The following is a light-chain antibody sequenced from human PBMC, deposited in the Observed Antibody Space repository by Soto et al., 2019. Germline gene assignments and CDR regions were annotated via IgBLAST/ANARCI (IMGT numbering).Light chain of an antibody. CDR3: MQALQTPYT. V-gene: IGKV2-28*01. CDR2: LGS. CDR1: QSLLHSHGYNY. J-gene: IGKJ2*01. Sequence: DIVMTQSPLSLPVTPGEPASMSCRSSQSLLHSHGYNYLDWYLQRPGQSPHLLIYLGSSRAPGVADRFSGSGSGTDFTLKSSRVEADDVGVYYFMQALQTPYTFGQGTKLEIK.